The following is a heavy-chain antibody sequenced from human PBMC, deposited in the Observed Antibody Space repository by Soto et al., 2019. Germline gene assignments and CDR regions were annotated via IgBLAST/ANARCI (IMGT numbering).Heavy chain of an antibody. Sequence: QVQLQESGPGLVKPSQTLSLTCTVSGGSISSGGYYWSWIRPHPGKGLEWIGYIYYSGSTYYNYYNPSLKSRVTISVDTSNNQFSLTLSSVTAADTAVYYCARTPLLWGQGTLVTVSS. CDR1: GGSISSGGYY. J-gene: IGHJ4*02. CDR2: IYYSGSTYYN. CDR3: ARTPLL. V-gene: IGHV4-31*03. D-gene: IGHD1-26*01.